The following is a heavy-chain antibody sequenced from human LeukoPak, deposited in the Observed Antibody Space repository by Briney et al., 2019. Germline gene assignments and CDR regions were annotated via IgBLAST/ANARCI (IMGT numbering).Heavy chain of an antibody. D-gene: IGHD6-13*01. CDR1: GFPFSSNW. J-gene: IGHJ4*02. CDR2: INSGGSGT. Sequence: PGGSLRLSCAASGFPFSSNWMHWVRQTPGKGLVWVSRINSGGSGTNYADSVKGRFTISRDNAKNSLYLQMNSLRAEDTAVYYCARTVGYSSSWYGDYWGQGTLVTVSS. CDR3: ARTVGYSSSWYGDY. V-gene: IGHV3-74*01.